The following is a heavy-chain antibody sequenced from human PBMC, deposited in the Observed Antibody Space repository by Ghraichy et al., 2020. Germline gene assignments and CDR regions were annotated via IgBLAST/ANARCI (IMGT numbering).Heavy chain of an antibody. J-gene: IGHJ6*02. CDR1: GFTFSSYA. CDR2: ISGSGGST. V-gene: IGHV3-23*01. D-gene: IGHD5-24*01. Sequence: GALRLSCAASGFTFSSYAMSWVRQAPGKGLEWVSAISGSGGSTYYADSVKGRFTISRDNSKNTLYLQMNSLRAEDTAVYYCAKHGGSTKVYYYYGMDVWGQGTTVTVSS. CDR3: AKHGGSTKVYYYYGMDV.